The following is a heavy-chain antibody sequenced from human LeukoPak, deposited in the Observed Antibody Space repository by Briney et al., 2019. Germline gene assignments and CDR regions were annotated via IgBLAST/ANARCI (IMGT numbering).Heavy chain of an antibody. D-gene: IGHD6-13*01. CDR3: ARAYSSSWYVWYYFDY. CDR1: GGSFSGYY. CDR2: INHSVTT. Sequence: SETLSLTCAVYGGSFSGYYWRWIRQPPGKGVEWIGEINHSVTTNYTPSLMSRVTLSVDTSTNHFSLKLSSVTAADTAVYYCARAYSSSWYVWYYFDYWGQGTVVTVSS. J-gene: IGHJ4*02. V-gene: IGHV4-34*01.